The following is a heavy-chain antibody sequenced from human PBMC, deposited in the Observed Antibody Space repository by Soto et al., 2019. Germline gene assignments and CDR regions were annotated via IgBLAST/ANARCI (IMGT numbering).Heavy chain of an antibody. Sequence: GESLKISFKGSGYSFTSYWIGWVRQMPGKGLEWMGIIYPGDSDTRYSPSFQGQVTISADKSISTAYLQWSSLKVSDTAMYYCARSEVDGYYGMDVWGQGTTVTVSS. CDR1: GYSFTSYW. D-gene: IGHD1-26*01. CDR3: ARSEVDGYYGMDV. V-gene: IGHV5-51*01. CDR2: IYPGDSDT. J-gene: IGHJ6*02.